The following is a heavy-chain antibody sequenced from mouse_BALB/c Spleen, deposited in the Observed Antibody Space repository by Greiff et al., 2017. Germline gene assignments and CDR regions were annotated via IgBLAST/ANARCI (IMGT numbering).Heavy chain of an antibody. V-gene: IGHV5-6-5*01. CDR3: ARDEGGRWLLLDY. D-gene: IGHD2-3*01. CDR1: GFTFSSYA. J-gene: IGHJ2*01. Sequence: EVKVVESGGGLVKPGGSLKLSCAASGFTFSSYAMSWVRQTPEKRLEWVASISSGGSTYYPDSVKGRFTISRDNARNILYLQMSSLRSEDTAMYYCARDEGGRWLLLDYWGQGTTLTVSS. CDR2: ISSGGST.